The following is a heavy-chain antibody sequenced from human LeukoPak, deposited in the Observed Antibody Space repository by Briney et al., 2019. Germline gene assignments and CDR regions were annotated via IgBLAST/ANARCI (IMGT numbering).Heavy chain of an antibody. J-gene: IGHJ4*02. CDR1: GASISSYY. D-gene: IGHD2-21*02. Sequence: SETLSLTCTVSGASISSYYWSWIRQPPGKGLEWIGYIYYSGSTNYNPSLKGRVTFSVDTFKNQFSLKLISVTAADTAVYYCARVKGVVTAILDYWGQGTLVTVSS. CDR2: IYYSGST. CDR3: ARVKGVVTAILDY. V-gene: IGHV4-59*01.